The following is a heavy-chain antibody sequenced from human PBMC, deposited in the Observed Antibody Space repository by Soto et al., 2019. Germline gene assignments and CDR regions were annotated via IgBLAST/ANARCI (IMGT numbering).Heavy chain of an antibody. D-gene: IGHD3-10*01. CDR2: IRHDASGQ. J-gene: IGHJ4*02. V-gene: IGHV3-7*01. Sequence: EVHLVESGGGLVQPGGSLRLSCVASGFIFSDYYMSWVRQAPGKGLEWVANIRHDASGQYYLDSLKGRFTISRDNAQNSLYLQMNSVTTEDTAVYYCVRDERTRTLPRGARTQFDYWGQGTLVSVSS. CDR3: VRDERTRTLPRGARTQFDY. CDR1: GFIFSDYY.